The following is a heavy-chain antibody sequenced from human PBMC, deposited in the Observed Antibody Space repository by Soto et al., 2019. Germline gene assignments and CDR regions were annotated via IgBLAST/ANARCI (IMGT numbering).Heavy chain of an antibody. CDR1: GFTFISYA. J-gene: IGHJ4*02. D-gene: IGHD1-26*01. V-gene: IGHV3-23*01. CDR3: ARDRATFDS. Sequence: EVQLLQSGGGLVQPGGSLGLSCGASGFTFISYAISWVRHVPGKGLEWISSISGSGANTWYAGSVQGRFIISRDNSKSTVSLHMSSLRVEDTAIYYCARDRATFDSWGQGTLVTVSS. CDR2: ISGSGANT.